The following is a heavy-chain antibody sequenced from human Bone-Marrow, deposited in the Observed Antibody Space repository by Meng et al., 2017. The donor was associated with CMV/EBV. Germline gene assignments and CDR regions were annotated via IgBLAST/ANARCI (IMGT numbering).Heavy chain of an antibody. J-gene: IGHJ1*01. CDR1: GGSISSGDYY. CDR2: IYYSGST. Sequence: QVQLQESGPGLVKPPQTLSLTCTVSGGSISSGDYYWSWIRQPPGKGLEWIGYIYYSGSTYYNPSLKSRVTISVDTSKNQFSLKLSSVTAADTAVYYCARQNLLGYCSSTSCYEHWGQGTLVTVSS. CDR3: ARQNLLGYCSSTSCYEH. D-gene: IGHD2-2*01. V-gene: IGHV4-30-4*08.